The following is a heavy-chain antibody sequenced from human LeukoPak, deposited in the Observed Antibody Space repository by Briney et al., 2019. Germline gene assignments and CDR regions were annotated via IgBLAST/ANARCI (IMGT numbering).Heavy chain of an antibody. CDR2: IIPIFGTA. J-gene: IGHJ4*02. D-gene: IGHD3-22*01. CDR3: ARTYYYDSSGYYYYFDY. Sequence: SVKVSCKASGGTFSSYAISWVRQAPGQGLEWMGGIIPIFGTANYAQKFQGRVTTTADESTSTAYMELSSLRSEDTAVYYCARTYYYDSSGYYYYFDYWGQGTLVTVSS. CDR1: GGTFSSYA. V-gene: IGHV1-69*13.